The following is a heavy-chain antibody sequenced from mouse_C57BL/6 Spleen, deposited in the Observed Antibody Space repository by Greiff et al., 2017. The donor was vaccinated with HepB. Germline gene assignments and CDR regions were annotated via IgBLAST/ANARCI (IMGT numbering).Heavy chain of an antibody. CDR3: ARGRYSNYGELDY. J-gene: IGHJ2*01. D-gene: IGHD2-5*01. V-gene: IGHV1-53*01. CDR1: GYTFTSYW. Sequence: QVHVKQPGTELVKPGASVKLSCKASGYTFTSYWMHWVKQRPGQGLEWIGNINPSNGGTNYNEKFKSKATLTVDKSSSTAYMQLSSLTSEDSAVYYCARGRYSNYGELDYWGQGTTLTVSS. CDR2: INPSNGGT.